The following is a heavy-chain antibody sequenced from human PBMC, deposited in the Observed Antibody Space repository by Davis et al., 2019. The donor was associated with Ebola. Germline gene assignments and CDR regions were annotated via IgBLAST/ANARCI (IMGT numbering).Heavy chain of an antibody. J-gene: IGHJ4*02. CDR2: IIPIFGTA. Sequence: SVKVSCKTSGYTFTNYDISWVRQAPGQGLEWMGGIIPIFGTANYAQKFQGRVTITADESTSTAYMELSSLRSEDTAVYYCLAGFDYWGQGTLVTVSS. V-gene: IGHV1-69*13. CDR1: GYTFTNYD. CDR3: LAGFDY. D-gene: IGHD3-10*01.